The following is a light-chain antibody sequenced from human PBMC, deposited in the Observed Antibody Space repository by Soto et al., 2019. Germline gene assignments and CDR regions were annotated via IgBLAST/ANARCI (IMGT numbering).Light chain of an antibody. CDR2: DVS. CDR1: SSDVGGYNS. J-gene: IGLJ2*01. Sequence: QSVLTQPASVSGSPGQSITIACTGTSSDVGGYNSVSWYQQHPGKAPKLMIYDVSNRPSGVSNRFSGSKSGNTASLTISGLQAEDEADYYCSSYTRSSTLVVFGGGTKLTVL. CDR3: SSYTRSSTLVV. V-gene: IGLV2-14*01.